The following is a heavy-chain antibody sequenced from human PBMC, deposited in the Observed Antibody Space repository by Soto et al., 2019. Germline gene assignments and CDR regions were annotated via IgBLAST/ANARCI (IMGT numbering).Heavy chain of an antibody. J-gene: IGHJ4*02. V-gene: IGHV1-18*01. CDR2: ISAYNGNT. Sequence: GASVKVSCKASGYTFTSYGISWVRQAPGQGLEWMGWISAYNGNTNYAQKLQGRVTMTTDTSTSTAYMELRSLRSDDTAVYYCTRVGARYCSGATCPMAYWGQGALVTVSS. CDR3: TRVGARYCSGATCPMAY. CDR1: GYTFTSYG. D-gene: IGHD2-15*01.